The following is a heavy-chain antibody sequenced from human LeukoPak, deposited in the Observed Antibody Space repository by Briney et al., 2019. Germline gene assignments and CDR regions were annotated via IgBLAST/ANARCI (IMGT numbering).Heavy chain of an antibody. V-gene: IGHV3-11*06. CDR3: ARDTFQPGLIDS. D-gene: IGHD2-2*01. CDR2: INDDSTDI. CDR1: GGSNSNYY. J-gene: IGHJ4*02. Sequence: LSLTCTVSGGSNSNYYWNWVRQAPGKGLEWVSYINDDSTDIHYADSVKGRFSISRDSARNTLYLQLSSLRAEDTAVYYCARDTFQPGLIDSWGQGTLVTVSS.